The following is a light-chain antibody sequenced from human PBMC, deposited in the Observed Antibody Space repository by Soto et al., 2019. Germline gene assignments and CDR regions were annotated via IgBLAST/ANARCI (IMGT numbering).Light chain of an antibody. CDR2: KVS. Sequence: DVVMTQSPISLTLTLGQPASISCRSSRSLVYSDGNTYLNWFQQRPGQSPRRLIYKVSNRDSGVPDRFSGRGSGADFTLRISRVEAEDVGFYYCMQASQWPYTFGQGTKLEIK. V-gene: IGKV2-30*01. CDR3: MQASQWPYT. CDR1: RSLVYSDGNTY. J-gene: IGKJ2*01.